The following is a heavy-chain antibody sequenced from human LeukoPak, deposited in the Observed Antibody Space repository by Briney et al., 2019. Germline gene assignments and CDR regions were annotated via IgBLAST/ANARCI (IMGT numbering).Heavy chain of an antibody. D-gene: IGHD3-22*01. V-gene: IGHV3-66*01. CDR1: GFTVSSNY. Sequence: GGSLRLSCAASGFTVSSNYMSWVRQAPGKGLEWVSVIYSGGSTYYADSVKGRFTISRDNSKNTLYLQMNSLRAEDTAVYYCARAWYYDSSGYQGAFDIWGQGTMVTVSS. J-gene: IGHJ3*02. CDR2: IYSGGST. CDR3: ARAWYYDSSGYQGAFDI.